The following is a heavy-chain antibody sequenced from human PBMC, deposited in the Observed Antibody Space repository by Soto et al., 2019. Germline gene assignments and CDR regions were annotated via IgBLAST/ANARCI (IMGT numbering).Heavy chain of an antibody. D-gene: IGHD3-22*01. CDR1: GFTFTSSA. CDR3: AAGDSPYYYYGMDV. J-gene: IGHJ6*02. CDR2: IVVGSGNT. V-gene: IGHV1-58*01. Sequence: ASVKVSCKASGFTFTSSAVQWVRQARGQRLEWIGWIVVGSGNTNYAQKFQERVTITRDMSTSTAYMELSSLRSEDTAVYYCAAGDSPYYYYGMDVWGQGTTVTVSS.